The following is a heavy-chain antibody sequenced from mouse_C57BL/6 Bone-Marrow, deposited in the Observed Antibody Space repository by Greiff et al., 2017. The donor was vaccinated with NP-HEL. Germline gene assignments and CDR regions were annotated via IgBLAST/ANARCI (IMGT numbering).Heavy chain of an antibody. Sequence: DVLVVESGGGLVKPGGSLKLSCAASGFTFSSYTMSWVRQTPEKRLEWVATISGGGGNTYYPDSVKGRFTISSDNAKNTLYLQRSSLRSEDTAWYYGARLISTVVAHYYAMDYWGQGTSVTVSS. J-gene: IGHJ4*01. V-gene: IGHV5-9*01. D-gene: IGHD1-1*01. CDR1: GFTFSSYT. CDR3: ARLISTVVAHYYAMDY. CDR2: ISGGGGNT.